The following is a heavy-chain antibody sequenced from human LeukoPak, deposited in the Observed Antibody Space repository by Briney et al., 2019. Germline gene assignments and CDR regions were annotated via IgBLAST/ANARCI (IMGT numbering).Heavy chain of an antibody. CDR3: TSVTTNSNFDY. J-gene: IGHJ4*02. D-gene: IGHD4-17*01. CDR2: IYYSGST. Sequence: GSLRLSCAASGFTFSNGWMSWVRQPPGKGLEWIGSIYYSGSTYYNPSLKSRVTISVDTSKNQFSLKLSSVTAADTAVYYCTSVTTNSNFDYWGQGTLVTVSS. CDR1: GFTFSNGW. V-gene: IGHV4-38-2*01.